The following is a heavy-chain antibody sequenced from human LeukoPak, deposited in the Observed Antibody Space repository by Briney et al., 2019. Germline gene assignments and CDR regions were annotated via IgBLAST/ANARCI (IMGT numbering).Heavy chain of an antibody. D-gene: IGHD5-18*01. Sequence: GGSLRLSCAASGFTFSSYGTHWVRQAPGKGLEWVAVIWYDGSNKYYADSVKGRFTISRDNSKNTLYLQMNSLRAEDTAVYYCARGQQLWLRGVDYWGQGTLVTVSS. CDR2: IWYDGSNK. V-gene: IGHV3-33*01. CDR1: GFTFSSYG. CDR3: ARGQQLWLRGVDY. J-gene: IGHJ4*02.